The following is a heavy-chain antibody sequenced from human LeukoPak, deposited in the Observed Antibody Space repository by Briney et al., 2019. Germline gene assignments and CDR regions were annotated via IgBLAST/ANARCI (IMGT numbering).Heavy chain of an antibody. Sequence: ASVKVSCKASGGTFSSYAISWVRQAPGQGREWMGRIIPIFGIANYAQKFQGRVTITADKSTSTAYMELSGLRCEDTAVYYCARMTTVPNQDAFDIWGQGTMVTVSS. J-gene: IGHJ3*02. V-gene: IGHV1-69*04. D-gene: IGHD4-17*01. CDR1: GGTFSSYA. CDR2: IIPIFGIA. CDR3: ARMTTVPNQDAFDI.